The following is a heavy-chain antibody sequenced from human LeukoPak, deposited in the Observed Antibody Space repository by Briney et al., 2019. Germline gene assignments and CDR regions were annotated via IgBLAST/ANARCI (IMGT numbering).Heavy chain of an antibody. CDR2: IYHSGST. J-gene: IGHJ4*02. CDR3: ARATAGTTLFEGIDY. V-gene: IGHV4-38-2*02. CDR1: GYSTSSGYS. D-gene: IGHD1-1*01. Sequence: SETLSLTCTLSGYSTSSGYSWGWIRQPPGKGLEGIGSIYHSGSTYYNPCLKSRVTISVDTSKNQCSLKLSSVTAADTAVYYCARATAGTTLFEGIDYWGQGTLVTVSS.